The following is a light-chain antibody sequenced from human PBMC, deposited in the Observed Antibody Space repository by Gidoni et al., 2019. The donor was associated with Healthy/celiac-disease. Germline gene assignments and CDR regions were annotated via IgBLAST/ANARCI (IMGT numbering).Light chain of an antibody. V-gene: IGLV3-1*01. CDR3: QAWDSSTVV. Sequence: SYELTQPPSVSLSPGQTASIPCSGDKWGDTYACWCQQKPGQSPVLVIYQDSQRPSGIPERFSGTNSGNTATLTISGTQAMDEADYYCQAWDSSTVVFGGGTKLTVL. CDR1: KWGDTY. CDR2: QDS. J-gene: IGLJ2*01.